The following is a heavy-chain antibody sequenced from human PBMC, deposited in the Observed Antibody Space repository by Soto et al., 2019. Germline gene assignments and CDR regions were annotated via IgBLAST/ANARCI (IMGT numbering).Heavy chain of an antibody. CDR2: ISSSGSTI. CDR3: ACLGGDCYLNWFDP. V-gene: IGHV3-11*01. Sequence: PGGSLRLSCAASGFTFSNYAVTWVRQAPGKGLEWVSTISSSGSTIYYADSAKGRFTISRDNAKNSLYLQMNSLRAEDTAVYYCACLGGDCYLNWFDPWGQGTLVTVSS. CDR1: GFTFSNYA. J-gene: IGHJ5*02. D-gene: IGHD2-21*02.